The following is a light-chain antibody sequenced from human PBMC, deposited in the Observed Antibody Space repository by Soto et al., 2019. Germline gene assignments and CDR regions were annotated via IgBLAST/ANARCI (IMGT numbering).Light chain of an antibody. CDR2: GVT. Sequence: QSALTQPASVSGSPGQSLTISCTGTTSDIGFYDYVSWYQQYPGKAPKLLIYGVTIRPSGISNRFSGSKSGSTASLTISGLRDEDEADYYCSSYTSSGTLIFGGGTKLTVL. CDR3: SSYTSSGTLI. J-gene: IGLJ2*01. V-gene: IGLV2-14*01. CDR1: TSDIGFYDY.